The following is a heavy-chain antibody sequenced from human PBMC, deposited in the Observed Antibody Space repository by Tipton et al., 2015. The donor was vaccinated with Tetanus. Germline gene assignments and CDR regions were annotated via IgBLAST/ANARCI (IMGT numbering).Heavy chain of an antibody. CDR1: GDSISSRNSY. J-gene: IGHJ6*02. CDR2: IYYSGST. D-gene: IGHD6-13*01. Sequence: TLSLTCTVSGDSISSRNSYWGWIRQPPGKGLEWVGSIYYSGSTYYNPSLKSRVTISADASKNQFSLKLTSVTAADTAIYYCARRGNQSSSSSGGLDVWGQGTTVTVSS. CDR3: ARRGNQSSSSSGGLDV. V-gene: IGHV4-39*07.